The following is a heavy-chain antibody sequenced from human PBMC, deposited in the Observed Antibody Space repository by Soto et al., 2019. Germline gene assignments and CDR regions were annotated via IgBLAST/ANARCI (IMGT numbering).Heavy chain of an antibody. D-gene: IGHD3-22*01. CDR2: ILPIFGTA. V-gene: IGHV1-69*13. J-gene: IGHJ4*02. CDR3: ARSADLTYYYDSSGSGSLFDF. Sequence: PGKVSWKASWGTFTSYAISWGRQAPGQRPEGVGGILPIFGTANYAQKFQGRVTITADESTSTAYMELSSLRSEDTAVYYCARSADLTYYYDSSGSGSLFDFRGQGSLVPGSS. CDR1: WGTFTSYA.